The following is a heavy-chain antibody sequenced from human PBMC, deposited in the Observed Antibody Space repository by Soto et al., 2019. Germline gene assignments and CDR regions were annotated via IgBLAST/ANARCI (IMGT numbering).Heavy chain of an antibody. V-gene: IGHV1-18*04. Sequence: GASVKVSCKASGYTFTSYHMSWVRQAPGQGLEWMGWISGHNGKTNYAQKFHGRITMTIDTSTTTAFLELRSLRSDDSAVYYCARDHSDIVLMGWFDPWGQGTLVTVSS. D-gene: IGHD2-8*01. J-gene: IGHJ5*02. CDR1: GYTFTSYH. CDR3: ARDHSDIVLMGWFDP. CDR2: ISGHNGKT.